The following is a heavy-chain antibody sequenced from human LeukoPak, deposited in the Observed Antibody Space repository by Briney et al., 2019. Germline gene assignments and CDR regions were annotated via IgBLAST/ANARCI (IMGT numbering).Heavy chain of an antibody. V-gene: IGHV5-51*01. D-gene: IGHD3-22*01. CDR3: ARKYYYDSSGYYYFDY. J-gene: IGHJ4*02. CDR1: GYSFTSYW. CDR2: IYPGDSDT. Sequence: GGSLKISCKGSGYSFTSYWIGWVRQMPGKGLEWMGIIYPGDSDTRYSPSFQGQVTISADKSISTAYLQWSSLKASDTAMYYCARKYYYDSSGYYYFDYWGQGTLVTVSS.